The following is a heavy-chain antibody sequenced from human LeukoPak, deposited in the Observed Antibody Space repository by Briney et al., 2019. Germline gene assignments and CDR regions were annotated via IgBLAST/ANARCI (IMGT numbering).Heavy chain of an antibody. D-gene: IGHD3-10*01. CDR3: ARDIPHYYGSGSYLE. CDR2: ISAYNGNT. V-gene: IGHV1-18*01. CDR1: GYTFTSYD. Sequence: GASVKVSCKASGYTFTSYDINWVRQATGQGLEWMGWISAYNGNTNYAQKLQGRVTMTTDTSTSTAYMELRSLRSDDTAVYYCARDIPHYYGSGSYLEWGQGTLVTVSS. J-gene: IGHJ4*02.